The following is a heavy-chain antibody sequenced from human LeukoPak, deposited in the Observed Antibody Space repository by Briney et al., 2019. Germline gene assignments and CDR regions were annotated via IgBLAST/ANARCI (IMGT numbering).Heavy chain of an antibody. Sequence: GSLRLSCAASGFTFSSYAMSWVRQAPGKGLEWVSAISGSGGSTYYADSVKGRFTISRDNSKNTLYLQMNRLRAEDTAVYYCAKPLLGIAVAGTGVDYWGQGTLVTVSS. CDR3: AKPLLGIAVAGTGVDY. J-gene: IGHJ4*02. V-gene: IGHV3-23*01. CDR1: GFTFSSYA. CDR2: ISGSGGST. D-gene: IGHD6-19*01.